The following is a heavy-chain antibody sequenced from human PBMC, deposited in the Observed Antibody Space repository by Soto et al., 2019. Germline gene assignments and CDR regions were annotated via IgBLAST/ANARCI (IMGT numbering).Heavy chain of an antibody. D-gene: IGHD2-15*01. J-gene: IGHJ6*02. CDR3: ARELVVVVAATYYYYGMDV. CDR2: IIPIFGTA. CDR1: GGTFSSYA. V-gene: IGHV1-69*01. Sequence: QVQLVQSGAEVKKPGSSVKVSCKASGGTFSSYAISWVRQAPGQGLEWMGGIIPIFGTANYEQKFQGRVTITADESTSTAYMELSSLRSEDTAVYYCARELVVVVAATYYYYGMDVWGQGTTVTVSS.